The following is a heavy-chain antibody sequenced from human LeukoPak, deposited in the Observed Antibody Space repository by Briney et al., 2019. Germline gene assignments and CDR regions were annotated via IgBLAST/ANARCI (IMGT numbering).Heavy chain of an antibody. D-gene: IGHD2-15*01. CDR3: ARGVVVVVAATSFDY. Sequence: EASVKVSCKTSGYTFTSYGISWVRQAPGQGLEWMGRINPNSGGTNYAQKFQGRVTMTRDTSISTAYMELSRLRSDDTAVYYCARGVVVVVAATSFDYWGQGTLVTVSS. J-gene: IGHJ4*02. V-gene: IGHV1-2*06. CDR2: INPNSGGT. CDR1: GYTFTSYG.